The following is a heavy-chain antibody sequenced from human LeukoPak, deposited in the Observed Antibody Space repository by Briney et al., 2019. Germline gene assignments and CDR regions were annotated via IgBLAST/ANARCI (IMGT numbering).Heavy chain of an antibody. J-gene: IGHJ4*02. D-gene: IGHD5-18*01. CDR2: IFYSGRT. V-gene: IGHV4-59*01. Sequence: SETLSLTCTVSGVSISSYYWSWIRQPPGKGLEWIGYIFYSGRTSYNPSLKSRVTISLDTSKNQFSLMLSSVTAADTAFYHCARAGGGNTAMDLDYWGQGTLVTVSS. CDR1: GVSISSYY. CDR3: ARAGGGNTAMDLDY.